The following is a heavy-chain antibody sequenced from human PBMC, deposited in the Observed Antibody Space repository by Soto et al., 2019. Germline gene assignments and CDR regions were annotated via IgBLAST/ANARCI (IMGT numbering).Heavy chain of an antibody. CDR1: GYTFTSYY. CDR2: INPSGGST. Sequence: ASVKVSCKASGYTFTSYYMHWVRQAPGQGLEWMGIINPSGGSTSYAQKFQGRVTMTRDTSTSTVYMELSSLRSEDTAVYYCAIVRPPMVRGVLYYYYGMDVWGQGTTVTVSS. J-gene: IGHJ6*02. V-gene: IGHV1-46*01. CDR3: AIVRPPMVRGVLYYYYGMDV. D-gene: IGHD3-10*01.